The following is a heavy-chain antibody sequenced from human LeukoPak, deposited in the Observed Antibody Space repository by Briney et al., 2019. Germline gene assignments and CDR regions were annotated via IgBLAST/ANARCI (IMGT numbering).Heavy chain of an antibody. V-gene: IGHV3-48*01. Sequence: PGGSLRLFCAASGFTFSSYSMNWVRQAPGKGLEWVSYISSSSSTIYYADSVKGRFTISRDNAKNSLYLQMNSLRAEDTAVYYFARAHGDYYDSSGYYWGQGTLVTVSS. CDR1: GFTFSSYS. J-gene: IGHJ4*02. CDR2: ISSSSSTI. CDR3: ARAHGDYYDSSGYY. D-gene: IGHD3-22*01.